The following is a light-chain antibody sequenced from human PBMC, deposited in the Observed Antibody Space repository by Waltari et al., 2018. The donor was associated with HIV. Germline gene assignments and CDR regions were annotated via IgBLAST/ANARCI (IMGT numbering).Light chain of an antibody. CDR1: SLRYYF. J-gene: IGLJ2*01. V-gene: IGLV3-19*01. CDR3: NSRDTSGNPPV. CDR2: GEN. Sequence: SSELTQDPTLSVALGQTVRITCQGDSLRYYFTSWYQQKPGQAPILVNYGENNRPSGIPDRFSASISGNTASLTITGAQAEDEAAYYCNSRDTSGNPPVFGGGTRLTVL.